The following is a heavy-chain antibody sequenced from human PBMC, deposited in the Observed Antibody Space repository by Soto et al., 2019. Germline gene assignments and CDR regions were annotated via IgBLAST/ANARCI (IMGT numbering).Heavy chain of an antibody. D-gene: IGHD6-13*01. CDR2: CHQSGNT. J-gene: IGHJ4*02. CDR3: ATRYTGRVY. Sequence: QVQLQESGPGLVKPSGTLSLTCAVSGVSIGSHDWWTWVRQPPGKGLEWIGECHQSGNTNYNSSLESRVTISLDKSKNHFSLQLSSVTVADTAVYYCATRYTGRVYWGQGTLVTVSS. CDR1: GVSIGSHDW. V-gene: IGHV4-4*02.